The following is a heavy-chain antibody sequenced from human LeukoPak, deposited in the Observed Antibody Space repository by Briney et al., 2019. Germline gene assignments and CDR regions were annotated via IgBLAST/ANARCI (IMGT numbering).Heavy chain of an antibody. CDR3: ARAVWIRFDY. D-gene: IGHD5-12*01. V-gene: IGHV3-7*05. Sequence: PGGSLRLSCAASGLTFSSEWMTWVGQAPGKGLEWVADINPDGSEKTYVDSVKGRFTISRENAKNSLYLQMSSLRAEDTAVYYCARAVWIRFDYWGQGPLVTVSS. CDR1: GLTFSSEW. CDR2: INPDGSEK. J-gene: IGHJ4*02.